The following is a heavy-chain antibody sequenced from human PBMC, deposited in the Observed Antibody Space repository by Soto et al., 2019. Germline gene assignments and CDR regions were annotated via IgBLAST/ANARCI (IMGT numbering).Heavy chain of an antibody. D-gene: IGHD3-10*01. V-gene: IGHV3-33*01. CDR3: AIGGFTFDT. J-gene: IGHJ4*02. Sequence: QVQLVESGGGVVQPGRSLRLSCAASGLTFSNYGMHWVRQAPGKGLEWVAVTWSDGSNKYYADPVKGRSTISRDNAKNTLYLQMNSLRADDTAVYYCAIGGFTFDTWGQGTLVTVSS. CDR1: GLTFSNYG. CDR2: TWSDGSNK.